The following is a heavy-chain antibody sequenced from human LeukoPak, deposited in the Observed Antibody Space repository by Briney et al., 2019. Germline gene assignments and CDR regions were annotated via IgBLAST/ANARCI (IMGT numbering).Heavy chain of an antibody. CDR2: IYPGDSDT. CDR3: ARHAQYCYDSSGYYVTGAFDI. Sequence: GESLKISCKGSGYSFTSYWIGWVRQMPGKGLEWMGIIYPGDSDTRYSPSFQGQVTISADKSISTAYLQWSSLKASDTAMYYCARHAQYCYDSSGYYVTGAFDIWGQGTMVTVSS. J-gene: IGHJ3*02. V-gene: IGHV5-51*01. CDR1: GYSFTSYW. D-gene: IGHD3-22*01.